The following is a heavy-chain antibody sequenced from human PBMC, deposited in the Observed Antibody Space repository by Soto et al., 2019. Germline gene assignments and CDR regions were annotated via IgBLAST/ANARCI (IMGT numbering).Heavy chain of an antibody. CDR2: ISYDGSNK. Sequence: QVQLVESGGGVVQPGRSLRLSCAASGFTFSSYAMHWVRQAPGKGLEWVAVISYDGSNKYYADSVKGRFTISRDNSKNTLYLQMNSLRAEDTAVYYCASNEGSCAVSDYWGQGTLVTVSS. CDR3: ASNEGSCAVSDY. D-gene: IGHD1-1*01. J-gene: IGHJ4*02. V-gene: IGHV3-30-3*01. CDR1: GFTFSSYA.